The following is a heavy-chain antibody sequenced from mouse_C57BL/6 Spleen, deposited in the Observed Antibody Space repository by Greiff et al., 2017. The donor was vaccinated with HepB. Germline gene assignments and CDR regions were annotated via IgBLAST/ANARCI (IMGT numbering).Heavy chain of an antibody. J-gene: IGHJ2*01. D-gene: IGHD2-5*01. CDR1: GFTFTDYY. CDR2: IRNKANGYTT. V-gene: IGHV7-3*01. Sequence: DVMLVESGGGLVQPGGSLSLSCAASGFTFTDYYMSWVRQPPGKALEWLGFIRNKANGYTTEYSASVKGRFTISRDNSQSILYLQMNALRAEDSATYYCAKYRSNFYYFDYWGQGTTLTVSS. CDR3: AKYRSNFYYFDY.